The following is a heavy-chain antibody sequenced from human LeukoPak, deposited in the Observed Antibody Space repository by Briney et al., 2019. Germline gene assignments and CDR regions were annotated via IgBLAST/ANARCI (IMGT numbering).Heavy chain of an antibody. J-gene: IGHJ4*02. Sequence: ASVKVSCKASGYTFTGYYMHWVRQAPGQGLEWMGWINPNSDGTNYAQKFQGRVTMTRDTSISTAYMELSRLRSDDTALYYCARGGSGYQLPEFDYWGQGTLVTVSS. CDR2: INPNSDGT. V-gene: IGHV1-2*02. CDR1: GYTFTGYY. CDR3: ARGGSGYQLPEFDY. D-gene: IGHD2-2*01.